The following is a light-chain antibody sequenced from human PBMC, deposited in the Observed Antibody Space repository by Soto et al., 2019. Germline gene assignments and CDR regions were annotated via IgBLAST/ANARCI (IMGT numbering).Light chain of an antibody. Sequence: EIVMTQSPATLSASPGERATLSCRASQSVSSNLAWYQQKPGQAPRLLIYGASTRATGIPARFSGTGSGTDFTLTVSSLQSEDFAVYYCQQYNNWPWTFGQGTKVDIK. CDR2: GAS. CDR1: QSVSSN. V-gene: IGKV3-15*01. CDR3: QQYNNWPWT. J-gene: IGKJ1*01.